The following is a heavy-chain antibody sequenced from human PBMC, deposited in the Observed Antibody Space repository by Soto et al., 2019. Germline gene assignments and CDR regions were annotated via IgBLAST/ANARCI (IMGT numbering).Heavy chain of an antibody. Sequence: EVQLVESGGGLVQPGGSLRLSCVAPGFIISSYWMSWVRQAPGKGLEWVADIKQDGSQKYYADSAKGRFTISRDNAKNSLHLQMSSLRVEDTAVYYCARDGAALDIWGQGTMVTVSS. CDR1: GFIISSYW. V-gene: IGHV3-7*03. D-gene: IGHD3-16*01. CDR2: IKQDGSQK. CDR3: ARDGAALDI. J-gene: IGHJ3*02.